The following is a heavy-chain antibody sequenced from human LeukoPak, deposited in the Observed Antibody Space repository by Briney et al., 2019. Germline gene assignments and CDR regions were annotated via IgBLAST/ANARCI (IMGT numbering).Heavy chain of an antibody. V-gene: IGHV4-39*01. Sequence: SETLSLTCTVSGGSISSSSYYWHWIRQPPGKGLDWIGSIYYSGSTYYNPSLKSRVTISVDTSKNQYSLKLSSVTAADTAVYYCARLTYYYGSDWGQGTLVTVSS. CDR1: GGSISSSSYY. CDR2: IYYSGST. D-gene: IGHD3-10*01. CDR3: ARLTYYYGSD. J-gene: IGHJ4*02.